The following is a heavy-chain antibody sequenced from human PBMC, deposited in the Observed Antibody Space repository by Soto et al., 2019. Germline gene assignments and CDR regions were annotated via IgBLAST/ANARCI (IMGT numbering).Heavy chain of an antibody. Sequence: ESGGGLVKPGGSLRLSCAASGFTFSSYSMNWVRQAPGKGLEWVSSISSSSSYIYYADSVKGRFTISRDNAKNSLYLQMNSLRAEDTAVYYCARGGYDSRSYYYYYYMDVWGIGTTVTVSS. CDR2: ISSSSSYI. V-gene: IGHV3-21*01. J-gene: IGHJ6*03. CDR1: GFTFSSYS. CDR3: ARGGYDSRSYYYYYYMDV. D-gene: IGHD5-12*01.